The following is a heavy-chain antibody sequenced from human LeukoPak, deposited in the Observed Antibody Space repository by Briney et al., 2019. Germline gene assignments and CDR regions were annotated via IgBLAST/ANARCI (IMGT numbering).Heavy chain of an antibody. CDR2: INHSGST. J-gene: IGHJ4*02. CDR3: ASKLKFLDY. V-gene: IGHV4-34*01. CDR1: GGSFSGYY. Sequence: SETLSLTCAGYGGSFSGYYWSWIRQPPGKGLEWIGEINHSGSTNYNPSLKSRVTISVDTSKNQFSLKLSSVTAADTAVYYCASKLKFLDYWGQGTLVTVSS.